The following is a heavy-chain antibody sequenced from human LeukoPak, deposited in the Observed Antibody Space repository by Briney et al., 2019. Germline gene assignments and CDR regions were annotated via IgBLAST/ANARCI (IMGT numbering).Heavy chain of an antibody. D-gene: IGHD4-11*01. V-gene: IGHV4-61*01. J-gene: IGHJ4*02. Sequence: SETLSLTCSVSGGSVSSGSYFWSWIRQPPGKGLEWIGYISYSGSTNYNPSLKSRVTISVGTSKKQFTLRLSSVTAADTAVYYCARVSFVDYSNYGTIDYWGQGTLVTVSS. CDR2: ISYSGST. CDR3: ARVSFVDYSNYGTIDY. CDR1: GGSVSSGSYF.